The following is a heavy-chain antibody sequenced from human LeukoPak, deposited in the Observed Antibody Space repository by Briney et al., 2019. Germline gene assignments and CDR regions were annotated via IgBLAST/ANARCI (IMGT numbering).Heavy chain of an antibody. V-gene: IGHV3-66*01. CDR1: GFTVSSNY. D-gene: IGHD3-22*01. CDR3: ARDPDYYDSSGYYYSEAAFDI. Sequence: GGSLRLSCAASGFTVSSNYMSWVRQAPGKGLEWVSVIYSGGSTYYADSVKGRFTISRDNSKNTLYLQMNSLRAEDTAVYYCARDPDYYDSSGYYYSEAAFDIWGQGTMVTVSS. CDR2: IYSGGST. J-gene: IGHJ3*02.